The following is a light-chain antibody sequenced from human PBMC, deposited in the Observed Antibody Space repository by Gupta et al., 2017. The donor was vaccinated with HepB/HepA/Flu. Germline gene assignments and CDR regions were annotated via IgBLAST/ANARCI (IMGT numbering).Light chain of an antibody. CDR2: AAS. Sequence: DTQLTQSPSSVSASVGDRVIITCRASQDINNHLAWFQQKPGEAPKSLIYAASSLKSGVPSRFSGSESGTEFTLTISSLQPEDFGTYYCQQDNNYPLTFGQATQVEIK. J-gene: IGKJ1*01. CDR3: QQDNNYPLT. CDR1: QDINNH. V-gene: IGKV1-16*01.